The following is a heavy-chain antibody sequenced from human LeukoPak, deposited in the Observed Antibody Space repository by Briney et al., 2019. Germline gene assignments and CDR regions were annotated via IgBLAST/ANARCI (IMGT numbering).Heavy chain of an antibody. J-gene: IGHJ4*02. Sequence: PGGSLRLSCGASGFTFSSYAMGWVRQAPGKGLEWVSVISDSGGSTYYADSVKGRFTISRDNSKNTLSLQMNSLRADDTAVYYCAKDNSHGYYYFDYWGQGTLVTVSS. CDR3: AKDNSHGYYYFDY. D-gene: IGHD5-18*01. CDR2: ISDSGGST. CDR1: GFTFSSYA. V-gene: IGHV3-23*01.